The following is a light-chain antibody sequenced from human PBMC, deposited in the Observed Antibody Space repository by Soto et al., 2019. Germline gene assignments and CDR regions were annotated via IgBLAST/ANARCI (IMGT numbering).Light chain of an antibody. J-gene: IGKJ1*01. CDR1: QTISSW. CDR3: QHYNSYSEA. CDR2: KAS. V-gene: IGKV1-5*03. Sequence: DIQITQSPSTPSGSVGDRVTLTCRASQTISSWLAWYQQKPGKAPKLLIYKASTLKSGVPSRFSGSGSGTEFTLTISSLQPDDFATYYCQHYNSYSEAFGQGTKVDIK.